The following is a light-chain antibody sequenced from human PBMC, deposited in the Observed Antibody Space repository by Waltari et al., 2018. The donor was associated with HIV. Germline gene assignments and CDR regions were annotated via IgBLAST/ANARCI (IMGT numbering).Light chain of an antibody. CDR3: AVWDGGRSRRV. V-gene: IGLV3-21*02. J-gene: IGLJ1*01. Sequence: SSLTILSPPPSVSTAHRAGVSSAGSESGLNILYWYQQVPGQDPVFVMYVDANRPSGVPDRFSGSKSGNAASLVISGLGADDEADYFGAVWDGGRSRRVFGTGTKVTV. CDR1: ESGLNI. CDR2: VDA.